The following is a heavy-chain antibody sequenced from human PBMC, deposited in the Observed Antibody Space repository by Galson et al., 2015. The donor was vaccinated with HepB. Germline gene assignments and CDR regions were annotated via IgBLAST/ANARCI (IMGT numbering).Heavy chain of an antibody. CDR1: GFTFSNYE. CDR2: ISTSVTSI. V-gene: IGHV3-48*03. CDR3: AGLDGRGVHFDY. J-gene: IGHJ4*02. Sequence: SLRLSCAASGFTFSNYEMNWVRQAPGRGLEWVSYISTSVTSIYYADSVKGRFTISRDNSRNSLYLQMSSLRVEDTAVYYCAGLDGRGVHFDYWGQGTLVTVSS. D-gene: IGHD1-26*01.